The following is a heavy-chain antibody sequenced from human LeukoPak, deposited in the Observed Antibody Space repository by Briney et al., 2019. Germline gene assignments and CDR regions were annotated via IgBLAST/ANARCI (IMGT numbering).Heavy chain of an antibody. D-gene: IGHD3-10*01. CDR2: ISSSSSYI. CDR3: ARDTPYYYGSGSPIMDV. V-gene: IGHV3-21*01. CDR1: GFTFSSYS. Sequence: GGSLRLSCAASGFTFSSYSMNWVRQAPGKGLEWVSSISSSSSYIYCTDSVKGRFTISRDNAKNSLYLQMNSLRAEDTAVYYCARDTPYYYGSGSPIMDVWGQGTTVTVSS. J-gene: IGHJ6*02.